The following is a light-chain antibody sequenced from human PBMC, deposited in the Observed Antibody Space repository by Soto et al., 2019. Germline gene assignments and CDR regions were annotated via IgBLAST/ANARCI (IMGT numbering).Light chain of an antibody. J-gene: IGKJ5*01. V-gene: IGKV3-20*01. CDR1: QSVSSSY. CDR2: GAS. CDR3: QQYGSSPPVT. Sequence: EIVLTQSPGTRSLSPGERATLSCRASQSVSSSYLAWYQQKPGQAPRLLIYGASGRATGIPDRFSGSGSGTDFTLTISRLEPDDFAVYYCQQYGSSPPVTFGQGTRLEIK.